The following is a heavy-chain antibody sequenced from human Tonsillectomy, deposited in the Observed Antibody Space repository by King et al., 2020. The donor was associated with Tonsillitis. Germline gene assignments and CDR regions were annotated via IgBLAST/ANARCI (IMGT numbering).Heavy chain of an antibody. D-gene: IGHD3-3*01. Sequence: QLQQWGAGLLKPSETLSLTCAVYGGSFSDYYWSWIRQPPGKGLEWIGEINHSGSTNYNPSLESRVTISVDTSKNQFSLKLSSVTAADTAVYYCARGLDYHDRPFFDWGQGTLVTVSS. CDR3: ARGLDYHDRPFFD. V-gene: IGHV4-34*01. CDR2: INHSGST. J-gene: IGHJ4*02. CDR1: GGSFSDYY.